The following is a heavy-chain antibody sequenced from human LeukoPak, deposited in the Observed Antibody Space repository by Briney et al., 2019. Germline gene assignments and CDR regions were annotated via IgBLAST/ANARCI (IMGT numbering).Heavy chain of an antibody. J-gene: IGHJ5*02. CDR2: IYYSGST. Sequence: SSETLSLTCTVSGGSISSSSYYWGWIRQPPGKGLEWIGSIYYSGSTYYNPSLKSRVTISVDTSKNQFSLKLSSVTAADTAVYYYARHSGKSPTNTVYQQLDNWFDPWGQGTLVTVSS. V-gene: IGHV4-39*01. CDR3: ARHSGKSPTNTVYQQLDNWFDP. CDR1: GGSISSSSYY. D-gene: IGHD6-13*01.